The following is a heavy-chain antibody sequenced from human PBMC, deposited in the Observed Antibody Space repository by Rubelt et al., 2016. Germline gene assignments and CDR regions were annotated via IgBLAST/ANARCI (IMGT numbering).Heavy chain of an antibody. CDR3: ARGITMVRGVRNYYYYGMDV. CDR2: SSSSSSTI. Sequence: EVQLVESGGGLVQPGGSLRLSCAASGFTFSSYSMNWVRQARGKWLAWVSSSSSSSSTIYSADSVQGRFTIARDNSKNSLYFQMDRLRAEDTAVYYCARGITMVRGVRNYYYYGMDVWGQGTTVTVSS. D-gene: IGHD3-10*01. CDR1: GFTFSSYS. V-gene: IGHV3-48*01. J-gene: IGHJ6*02.